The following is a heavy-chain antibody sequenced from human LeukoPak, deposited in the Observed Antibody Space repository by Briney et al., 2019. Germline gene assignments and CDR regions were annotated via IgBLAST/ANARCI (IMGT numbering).Heavy chain of an antibody. D-gene: IGHD3-10*01. CDR2: ISGSGGST. Sequence: PGGSLRLSCAASGFTFSSYAMSWVRQAPGKGLEWVSAISGSGGSTYYADSVKGRFTISRDNSKNTLYLQMNSLRAEDTAVYYCASLLLWFGELTSWDYWGQGTLVSVSS. CDR1: GFTFSSYA. J-gene: IGHJ4*02. CDR3: ASLLLWFGELTSWDY. V-gene: IGHV3-23*01.